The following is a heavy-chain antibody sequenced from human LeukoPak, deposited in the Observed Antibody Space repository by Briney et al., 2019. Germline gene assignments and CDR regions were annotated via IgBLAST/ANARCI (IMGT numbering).Heavy chain of an antibody. CDR1: GFTFSSYA. CDR2: ISGNGGGT. V-gene: IGHV3-23*01. J-gene: IGHJ4*02. Sequence: GGSLRLSCAASGFTFSSYAMSWARQAPGKGLEWGSGISGNGGGTYYADSGKGRFTISIYNSKNTLYLQMNSLRAEDTAVYYCAKSFGYSRSWFDYWGQGTPVTVSS. D-gene: IGHD6-13*01. CDR3: AKSFGYSRSWFDY.